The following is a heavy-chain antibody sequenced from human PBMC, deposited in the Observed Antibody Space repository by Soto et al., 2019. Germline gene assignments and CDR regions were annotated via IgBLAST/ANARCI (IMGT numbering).Heavy chain of an antibody. CDR3: ARGVRDYGGGDDY. Sequence: QSGGSLRLSCAASGFTFSSYAMHWVRQAPGKGLEWVAVISYDGSNKYYADSVKGRFTIPRDNSKNTLYLQMNSLRAEDTAVYYCARGVRDYGGGDDYWGQGTLVTVSS. CDR1: GFTFSSYA. V-gene: IGHV3-30-3*01. D-gene: IGHD4-17*01. J-gene: IGHJ4*02. CDR2: ISYDGSNK.